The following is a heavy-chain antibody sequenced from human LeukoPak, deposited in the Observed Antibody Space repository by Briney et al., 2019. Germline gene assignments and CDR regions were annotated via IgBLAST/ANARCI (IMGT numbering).Heavy chain of an antibody. D-gene: IGHD6-6*01. CDR2: ISYDGSNK. V-gene: IGHV3-30*18. CDR1: GFTFSSYG. CDR3: AKSIDGPKAPLDY. Sequence: GGSLRLSCAASGFTFSSYGMHWVRQAPGKGLEWVAVISYDGSNKYYADSVKGRFTISRDNSKNTLYLQMNSLRAEDTAVYYCAKSIDGPKAPLDYWGQGTLVTVSS. J-gene: IGHJ4*02.